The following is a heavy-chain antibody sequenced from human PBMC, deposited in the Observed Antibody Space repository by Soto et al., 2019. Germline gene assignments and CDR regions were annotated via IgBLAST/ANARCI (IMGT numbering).Heavy chain of an antibody. Sequence: QVQLVQSGAEVKKPGASVKVSCKASGYTFTSYDINWVRQATGQGLEWMGWMNPNSGNTGYAQKFQGRVTMTRNTSISTAYMELSSLRSEDTAVYYCARVVVVTARYYYYYYGMDVWGQGTTVTVSS. CDR1: GYTFTSYD. CDR3: ARVVVVTARYYYYYYGMDV. J-gene: IGHJ6*02. V-gene: IGHV1-8*01. CDR2: MNPNSGNT. D-gene: IGHD2-21*02.